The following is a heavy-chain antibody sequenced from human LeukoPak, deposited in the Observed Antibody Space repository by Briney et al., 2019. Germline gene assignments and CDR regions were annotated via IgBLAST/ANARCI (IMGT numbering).Heavy chain of an antibody. CDR2: IYYSGST. Sequence: SETLSLTCTVSGGSISSHYWSWLRQPPGKGLEWIGYIYYSGSTNYNPSLKSRVTISVDTSKNQFSLKLSSVTAADTAVYYCARGGSSWYWFDPWGQGTLVTVSS. J-gene: IGHJ5*02. CDR3: ARGGSSWYWFDP. D-gene: IGHD6-13*01. V-gene: IGHV4-59*11. CDR1: GGSISSHY.